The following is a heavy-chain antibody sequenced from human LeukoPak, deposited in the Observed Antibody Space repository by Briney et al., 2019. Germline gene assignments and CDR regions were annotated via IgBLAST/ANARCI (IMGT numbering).Heavy chain of an antibody. Sequence: PSETLSLTCTVSGGSISSSSYYWGWIRQPPGKGLEWIGSIYYSGSTYYNPSLKSRVTISVDTSKNQFSLKLSSVTAADTAVYYCARVVEMATINFDYWGQGTLVTVSS. D-gene: IGHD5-24*01. CDR1: GGSISSSSYY. CDR2: IYYSGST. V-gene: IGHV4-39*07. CDR3: ARVVEMATINFDY. J-gene: IGHJ4*02.